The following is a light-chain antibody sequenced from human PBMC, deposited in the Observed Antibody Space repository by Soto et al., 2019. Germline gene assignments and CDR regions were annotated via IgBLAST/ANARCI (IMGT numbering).Light chain of an antibody. Sequence: EIVLTQSPGTLSLSPGERATLSCRASQSVSSSYLAWYQQKPGQAPRLLIYGASSRATGIPGRFSGSGSGTDFTLTISRLETEDFAVYYCQQYGRSPTLFTFGPGTKVDIK. CDR3: QQYGRSPTLFT. V-gene: IGKV3-20*01. J-gene: IGKJ3*01. CDR1: QSVSSSY. CDR2: GAS.